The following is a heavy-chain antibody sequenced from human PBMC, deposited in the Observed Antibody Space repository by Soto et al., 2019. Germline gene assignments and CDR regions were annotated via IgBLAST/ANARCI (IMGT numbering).Heavy chain of an antibody. CDR3: AKAGVPARNRGSFFDY. CDR2: ISGSGISS. CDR1: GFTFSDYA. Sequence: EVQLLESGGGLIQPGGSLRLSCVASGFTFSDYAMSWVRQAPGKGLELVSGISGSGISSHTADSVKGRFTISRDNSKNTLTLQMSSLRVEDTDVYFCAKAGVPARNRGSFFDYWGHGTLVTVSS. V-gene: IGHV3-23*01. J-gene: IGHJ4*01. D-gene: IGHD2-2*01.